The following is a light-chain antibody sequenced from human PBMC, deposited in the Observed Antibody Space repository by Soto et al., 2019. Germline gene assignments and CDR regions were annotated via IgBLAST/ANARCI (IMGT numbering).Light chain of an antibody. V-gene: IGLV2-8*01. CDR2: EVS. J-gene: IGLJ1*01. CDR3: SSFAGGNNYV. CDR1: SSDIGSSKY. Sequence: QSVLTQPPSASGSPGRSVTIACTGTSSDIGSSKYVSWYQQHPGKVPKVIIYEVSKRPSGVPDRFSGSKSGNTASLTVSGLQADDEADYYCSSFAGGNNYVFGTGTKLTVL.